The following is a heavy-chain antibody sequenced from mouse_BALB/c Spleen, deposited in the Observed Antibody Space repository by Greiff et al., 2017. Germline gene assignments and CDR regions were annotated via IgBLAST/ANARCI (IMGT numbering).Heavy chain of an antibody. CDR3: AREGYYRPYYAMDY. CDR1: GFSLTSYG. D-gene: IGHD2-14*01. CDR2: IWAGGST. Sequence: VKLVESGPGLVAPSQSLSITCTVSGFSLTSYGVHWVRQPPGKGLEWLGVIWAGGSTNYNSALMSRLSISKDNSKSQVFLKMNSLQTDDTAMYYCAREGYYRPYYAMDYWGQGTSVTVSS. J-gene: IGHJ4*01. V-gene: IGHV2-9*02.